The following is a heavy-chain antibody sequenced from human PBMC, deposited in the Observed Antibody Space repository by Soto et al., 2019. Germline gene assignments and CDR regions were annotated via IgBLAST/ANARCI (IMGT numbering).Heavy chain of an antibody. J-gene: IGHJ5*02. V-gene: IGHV3-30-3*01. Sequence: QVQLVESGGGMVQPGRSLRLSCAASGFTFSTYAMHWVRQAPGQGLEWVAVISSDGSEQYYADSVKGRFTISRDNSKKTVYLQTNRPRAAETAVYYCERESTKYNWFDPWGQGTLVTVSS. D-gene: IGHD2-8*01. CDR3: ERESTKYNWFDP. CDR1: GFTFSTYA. CDR2: ISSDGSEQ.